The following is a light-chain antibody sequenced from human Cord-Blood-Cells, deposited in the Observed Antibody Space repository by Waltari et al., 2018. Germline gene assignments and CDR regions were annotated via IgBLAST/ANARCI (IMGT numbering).Light chain of an antibody. V-gene: IGLV2-14*01. CDR1: SGDVGGYKY. CDR3: SSYTSSSTVV. CDR2: DVS. Sequence: QSALTQPASVSGFPGQSFTISCTGTSGDVGGYKYVSWYQQHPGKAPKLMIYDVSNRPSGVSNRFSGSKSGNTASLTISGLQAEDEADYYCSSYTSSSTVVFGGGTKLTVL. J-gene: IGLJ2*01.